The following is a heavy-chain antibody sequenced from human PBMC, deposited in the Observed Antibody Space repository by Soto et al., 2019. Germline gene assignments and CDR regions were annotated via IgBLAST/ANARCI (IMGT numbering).Heavy chain of an antibody. V-gene: IGHV4-4*02. CDR2: VSHSGST. Sequence: QVHLLESGPGLVEPSGTLSLTCTVSGGSISSRNRWSWVRQSPGKGREWIGEVSHSGSTNSNPSLKGRVTISLDKSNNQLSRNLESMTAADAAVYFCANTRGLGLMDAWGKGTTVVVSS. CDR1: GGSISSRNR. J-gene: IGHJ6*03. D-gene: IGHD2-2*01. CDR3: ANTRGLGLMDA.